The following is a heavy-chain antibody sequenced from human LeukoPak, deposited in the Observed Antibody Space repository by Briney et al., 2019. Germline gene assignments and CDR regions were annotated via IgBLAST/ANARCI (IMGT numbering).Heavy chain of an antibody. V-gene: IGHV1-69*05. J-gene: IGHJ3*02. CDR3: ANGFGALGAFDI. D-gene: IGHD3-10*01. CDR2: IIPIFGTA. Sequence: ASVKVSCKASGGTFSSYAISWVRQAPGQGLEWMGGIIPIFGTANYAQKFQGRVTITTDESTSTAYMELSSLRSEDTAVYYCANGFGALGAFDIWGQGTMVTVSS. CDR1: GGTFSSYA.